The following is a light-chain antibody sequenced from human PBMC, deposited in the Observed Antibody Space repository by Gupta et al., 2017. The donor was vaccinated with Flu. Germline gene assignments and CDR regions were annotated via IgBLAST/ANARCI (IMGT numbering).Light chain of an antibody. V-gene: IGKV1D-43*01. CDR3: QQYYSSPPFT. J-gene: IGKJ3*01. Sequence: AIRVTQSSCSLSSAVGDRSTITCWASQGISSYLAWYQQQPAQAPKLFIYYASNWASGVPARFSGSGSGTDYALTISSLQPEDFAIYYCQQYYSSPPFTFGHGTKVDIK. CDR1: QGISSY. CDR2: YAS.